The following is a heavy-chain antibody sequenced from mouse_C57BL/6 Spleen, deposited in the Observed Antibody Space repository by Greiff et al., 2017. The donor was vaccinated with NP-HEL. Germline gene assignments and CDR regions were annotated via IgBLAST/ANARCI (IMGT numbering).Heavy chain of an antibody. D-gene: IGHD1-1*01. Sequence: QVQLQQPGAELVRPGSSVKLSCKASGYTFTSYWMHWVKQRPIQGLEWIGNIDPSDSETHYNQKFKDKATLTVDKSSSTAYMQLSSLTSEDSAVYYCARGYYGSSYGAMDCWGQGTSVTVSS. J-gene: IGHJ4*01. V-gene: IGHV1-52*01. CDR3: ARGYYGSSYGAMDC. CDR1: GYTFTSYW. CDR2: IDPSDSET.